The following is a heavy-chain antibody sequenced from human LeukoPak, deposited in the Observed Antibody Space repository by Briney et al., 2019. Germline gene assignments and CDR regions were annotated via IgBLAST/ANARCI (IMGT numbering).Heavy chain of an antibody. CDR2: INSDGSST. CDR3: ARGMYGATRAFDY. Sequence: GGSLRLSCAASGFTFSSYWMPWVRHAPGKGLVWVSRINSDGSSTSYADSVKGRFTISRDNAKNTLYLQMNSLRAEDTAVYYCARGMYGATRAFDYWGQGTLVTVSS. J-gene: IGHJ4*02. CDR1: GFTFSSYW. V-gene: IGHV3-74*01. D-gene: IGHD1-26*01.